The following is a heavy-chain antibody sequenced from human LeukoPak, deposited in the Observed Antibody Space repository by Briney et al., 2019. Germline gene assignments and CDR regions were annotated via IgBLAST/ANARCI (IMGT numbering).Heavy chain of an antibody. CDR3: ARLNYDSSGYPYDY. D-gene: IGHD3-22*01. Sequence: PSETLSLTCTVSGGSISGGTYYCSWIRQPAGKGLEWIGRISTSGSTNYNPSLKSRVTISLDTSKNQFSLKLSSVTAADTAVYYRARLNYDSSGYPYDYWGQGTLVTVSS. CDR1: GGSISGGTYY. J-gene: IGHJ4*02. V-gene: IGHV4-61*02. CDR2: ISTSGST.